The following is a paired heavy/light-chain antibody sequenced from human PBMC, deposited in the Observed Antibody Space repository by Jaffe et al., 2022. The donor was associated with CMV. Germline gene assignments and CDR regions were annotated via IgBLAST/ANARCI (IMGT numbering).Heavy chain of an antibody. CDR2: ISGSGGST. V-gene: IGHV3-23*01. D-gene: IGHD4-17*01. CDR1: GFTFSSYA. J-gene: IGHJ5*02. Sequence: EVQLLESGGGLVQPGGSLRLSCAASGFTFSSYAMSWVRQAPGKGLEWVSAISGSGGSTYYADSVKGRFTISRDNSKNTLYLQMNSLRAEDTAVYYCAKGPPDYGDYVAHDENWFDPWGQGTLVTVSS. CDR3: AKGPPDYGDYVAHDENWFDP.
Light chain of an antibody. CDR3: QQYNNWPRLT. Sequence: EIVMTQSPATLSVSPGERATLSCRASQSVSSNLAWYQQKPGQAPRLLIYGASTRATGIPARFSGSGSGTEFTLTISSLQSEDFAVYYCQQYNNWPRLTFGGGTKVEIK. V-gene: IGKV3-15*01. CDR2: GAS. CDR1: QSVSSN. J-gene: IGKJ4*01.